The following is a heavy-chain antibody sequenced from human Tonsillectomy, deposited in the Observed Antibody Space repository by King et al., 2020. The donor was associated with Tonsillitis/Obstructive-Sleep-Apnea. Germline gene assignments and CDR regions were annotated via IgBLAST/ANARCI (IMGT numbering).Heavy chain of an antibody. CDR1: GFTFSSYK. CDR3: AREGGSGGYASYYYYGMDV. Sequence: VQLVESGGGLVQPGGSLRLSCAASGFTFSSYKMHWVRQAPGKGLEWVSYISSSGSTIYYADSVKGRFTISRDNAKNSLYLQMNSLRAEDTAVYYCAREGGSGGYASYYYYGMDVWGQGTTVTVSS. CDR2: ISSSGSTI. J-gene: IGHJ6*02. V-gene: IGHV3-48*03. D-gene: IGHD3-10*01.